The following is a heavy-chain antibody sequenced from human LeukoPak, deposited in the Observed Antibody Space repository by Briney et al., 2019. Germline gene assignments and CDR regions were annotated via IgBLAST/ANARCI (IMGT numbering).Heavy chain of an antibody. Sequence: GGSLRLSCAASGFTFSSYGMHWVRQAPGKGLEWVAFIRYDGSNKYYADSVKGRFTISRDNSKNTLYLQMNSLRAEDTAVYYCAKVDGSGSYPYYYYMDVRGKGTTVTISS. V-gene: IGHV3-30*02. CDR2: IRYDGSNK. D-gene: IGHD3-10*01. CDR1: GFTFSSYG. CDR3: AKVDGSGSYPYYYYMDV. J-gene: IGHJ6*03.